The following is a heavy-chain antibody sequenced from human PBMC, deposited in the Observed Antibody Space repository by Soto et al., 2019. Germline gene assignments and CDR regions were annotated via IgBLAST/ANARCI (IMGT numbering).Heavy chain of an antibody. CDR2: IWYDGSNK. D-gene: IGHD3-9*01. J-gene: IGHJ6*02. V-gene: IGHV3-33*06. CDR1: GFTFSSYG. Sequence: PGGSLRLSCAASGFTFSSYGMHWVRQAPGKGLEWVAVIWYDGSNKYYAEYVKGRFTISRDNSKNTLYLQMNSLRAEDTAVYYCANVYWRDILTGPDYYYYGMDVWGQGTTVTVSS. CDR3: ANVYWRDILTGPDYYYYGMDV.